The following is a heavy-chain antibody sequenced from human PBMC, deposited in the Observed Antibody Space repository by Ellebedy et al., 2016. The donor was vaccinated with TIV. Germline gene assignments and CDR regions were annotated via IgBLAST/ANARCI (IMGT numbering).Heavy chain of an antibody. J-gene: IGHJ5*02. Sequence: GESLKISXKGSGYSFTSYWIGWVRQMPGKGLEWMGIIYPGDSDTRYSPSFQGQVTISADKSISTAYLQWSSLKASDTAMYYCARLYYGSGSRDWFDPWGQGTLVTVSS. CDR3: ARLYYGSGSRDWFDP. V-gene: IGHV5-51*01. CDR2: IYPGDSDT. D-gene: IGHD3-10*01. CDR1: GYSFTSYW.